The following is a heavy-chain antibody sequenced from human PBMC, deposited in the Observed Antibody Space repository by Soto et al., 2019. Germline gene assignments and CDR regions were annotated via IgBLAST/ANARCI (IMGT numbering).Heavy chain of an antibody. CDR2: ISPYNDYT. CDR1: GYTFIRYG. V-gene: IGHV1-18*01. D-gene: IGHD3-16*01. Sequence: QVQLVQSAAEVKKPGAPVKVSCKASGYTFIRYGITWVRQAPGQGLEWMGWISPYNDYTIYAQKVQGRVTMTTDTVTRTVYMELRSLKSAYTSVYYCARGGYYDNTWGKLSHYGLDVWGQGTSVTVSS. J-gene: IGHJ6*02. CDR3: ARGGYYDNTWGKLSHYGLDV.